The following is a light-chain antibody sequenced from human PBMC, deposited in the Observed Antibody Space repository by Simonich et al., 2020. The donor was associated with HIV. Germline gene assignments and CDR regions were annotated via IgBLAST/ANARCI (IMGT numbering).Light chain of an antibody. J-gene: IGKJ3*01. CDR3: QQANSFPFT. CDR2: AAS. Sequence: DIQMTQSPSSLSASVGDRVTITCRASQGISNSLAWYQQKPGKAPKLLLYAASRLESGVPSRFSGSGSGTEFTLTISSLQPEDVATYHCQQANSFPFTFGPGTKVDIK. CDR1: QGISNS. V-gene: IGKV1-NL1*01.